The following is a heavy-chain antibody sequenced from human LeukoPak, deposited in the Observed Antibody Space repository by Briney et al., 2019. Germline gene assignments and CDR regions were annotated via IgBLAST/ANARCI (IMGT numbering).Heavy chain of an antibody. J-gene: IGHJ3*02. Sequence: PGRSLRLSCAASGFTFSSYGMHWVRQAPGKGLEWVSYISSSSSTIYYADSVKGRFTISRDNAKNSLYLQMNSLRAEDTAVYYCAKGTDSSSWYDAFDIWGQGTMVTVSS. D-gene: IGHD6-13*01. CDR2: ISSSSSTI. CDR1: GFTFSSYG. V-gene: IGHV3-48*01. CDR3: AKGTDSSSWYDAFDI.